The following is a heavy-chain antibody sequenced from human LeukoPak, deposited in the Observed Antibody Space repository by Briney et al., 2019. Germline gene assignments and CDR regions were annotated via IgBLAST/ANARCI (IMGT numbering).Heavy chain of an antibody. Sequence: SETLSLTCTVSGGSISSYYWSWIRQPPGKGLERIGYIYYSGSTNHNPSLKSRVTISVDTSKNQFSLKLSSVTAADTAVYYCARAALIPAARSPYYYMDVWGKGTTVTISS. CDR2: IYYSGST. D-gene: IGHD2-2*01. J-gene: IGHJ6*03. CDR3: ARAALIPAARSPYYYMDV. V-gene: IGHV4-59*01. CDR1: GGSISSYY.